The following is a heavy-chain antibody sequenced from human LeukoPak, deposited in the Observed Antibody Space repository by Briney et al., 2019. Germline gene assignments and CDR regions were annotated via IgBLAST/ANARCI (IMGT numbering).Heavy chain of an antibody. Sequence: GGSLRLSCAASGFTFSSYGMHWVRQAPGKGLEWVAVISYDGSNKYYADSVKGRFAISRDNSKNTLYLQMNSLRAEDTAVYYCARDLYDSSESAFDIWGQGTMVTVSS. D-gene: IGHD3-22*01. J-gene: IGHJ3*02. CDR1: GFTFSSYG. CDR2: ISYDGSNK. V-gene: IGHV3-30*03. CDR3: ARDLYDSSESAFDI.